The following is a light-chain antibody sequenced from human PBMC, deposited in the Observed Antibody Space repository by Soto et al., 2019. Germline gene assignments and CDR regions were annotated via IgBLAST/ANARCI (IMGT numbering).Light chain of an antibody. CDR1: QDIKNY. V-gene: IGKV1-9*01. CDR2: GTF. Sequence: IPLTQSPSSLSASVGDRVSITCRASQDIKNYLAWYQQKQGKAPKLLISGTFTLQSGVPSRFNGSGSGTDFTLTISRLQPEDFATYYCQHLNNYPPFTFGPGTKVDLE. J-gene: IGKJ3*01. CDR3: QHLNNYPPFT.